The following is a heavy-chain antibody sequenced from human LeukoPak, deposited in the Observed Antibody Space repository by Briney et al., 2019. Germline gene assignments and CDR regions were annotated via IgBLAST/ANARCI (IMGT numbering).Heavy chain of an antibody. CDR1: GDSVSSNSAA. Sequence: SQTLSLTCAISGDSVSSNSAAWNWIRHSPSRGLEWLGRTYYRSQWYNDYAVSVKSRITINPDTSKNQFSLQLNSVTPEDTAVYYCARGGYDFWSGYYQTNDYWGQGTLVTVSS. CDR2: TYYRSQWYN. D-gene: IGHD3-3*01. V-gene: IGHV6-1*01. J-gene: IGHJ4*02. CDR3: ARGGYDFWSGYYQTNDY.